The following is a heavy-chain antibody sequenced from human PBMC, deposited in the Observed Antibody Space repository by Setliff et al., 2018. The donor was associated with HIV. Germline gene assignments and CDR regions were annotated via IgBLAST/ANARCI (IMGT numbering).Heavy chain of an antibody. CDR3: ALRDSSGWYNYFMDV. CDR1: GGSISSSNW. J-gene: IGHJ6*03. CDR2: IYHGGST. D-gene: IGHD6-19*01. Sequence: SLTCAVSGGSISSSNWWSWVRQPPGKGLEWIGEIYHGGSTNYNPSLKSRVTISVDKSNNQFSLKLSSVTAADTAVYYCALRDSSGWYNYFMDVWGKGTTVTVSS. V-gene: IGHV4-4*02.